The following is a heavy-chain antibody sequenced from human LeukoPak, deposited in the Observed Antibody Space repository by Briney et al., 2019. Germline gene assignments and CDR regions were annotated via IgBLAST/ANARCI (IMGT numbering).Heavy chain of an antibody. CDR2: IRSSSSDI. J-gene: IGHJ2*01. CDR1: GFTFSDYH. D-gene: IGHD6-19*01. Sequence: PGGSLRLSCAASGFTFSDYHMSWIRQAPGKGLEWVSYIRSSSSDINYADSVRGRFTISRDNAKNSLYLQMNGLRAEDTAVYYCARAIAVSPWYFDLWGRGTLVTVSS. V-gene: IGHV3-11*03. CDR3: ARAIAVSPWYFDL.